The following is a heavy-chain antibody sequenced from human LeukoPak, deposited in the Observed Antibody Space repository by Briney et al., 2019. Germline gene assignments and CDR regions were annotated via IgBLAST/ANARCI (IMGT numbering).Heavy chain of an antibody. D-gene: IGHD3-10*02. CDR2: ISISDSTI. V-gene: IGHV3-48*03. CDR3: ARGRYLGAMFQDH. CDR1: GFTFSSYE. J-gene: IGHJ4*02. Sequence: GGSLRLSCAASGFTFSSYEMNWVRQAPGAGLEWVSYISISDSTIYYADSVKGRFTISGDNAKNSLYLQMNNLRVEDTALYYCARGRYLGAMFQDHWGQGTLVTVSS.